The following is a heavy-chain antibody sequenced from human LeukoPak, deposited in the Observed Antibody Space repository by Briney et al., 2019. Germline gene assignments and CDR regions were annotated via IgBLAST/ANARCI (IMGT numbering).Heavy chain of an antibody. CDR3: ARDLWFGELLYREPYYYYGMDV. Sequence: GASVKVSCKASGYTFTSYGISWVRQAPGQGLEWMGGIIPIFGTANYAQKFQGRVTITADEPTSTAYMELSSLRSEDTAVYYCARDLWFGELLYREPYYYYGMDVWGQGTTVTVSS. CDR1: GYTFTSYG. V-gene: IGHV1-69*13. D-gene: IGHD3-10*01. J-gene: IGHJ6*02. CDR2: IIPIFGTA.